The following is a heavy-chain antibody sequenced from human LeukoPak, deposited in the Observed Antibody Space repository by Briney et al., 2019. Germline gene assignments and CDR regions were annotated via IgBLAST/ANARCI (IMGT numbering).Heavy chain of an antibody. Sequence: GGSLRLSCGASGFKVRDVWMSWVRQAPGRGLEWLGRIKSKSDRGTTDYVAPVKGRFTISRDDSKNTVSLQMNSLKTEDTAVYYCTTDPRHWGQGTLVTVS. CDR3: TTDPRH. CDR2: IKSKSDRGTT. J-gene: IGHJ4*02. CDR1: GFKVRDVW. V-gene: IGHV3-15*01.